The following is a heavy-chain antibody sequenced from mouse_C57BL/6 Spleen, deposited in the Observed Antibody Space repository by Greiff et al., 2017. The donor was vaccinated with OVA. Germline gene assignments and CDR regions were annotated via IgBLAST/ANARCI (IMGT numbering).Heavy chain of an antibody. CDR1: GFTFSSYG. V-gene: IGHV5-6*01. CDR3: ASITTVVASWDAMDY. D-gene: IGHD1-1*01. J-gene: IGHJ4*01. CDR2: ISSGGSYT. Sequence: EVQLVESGGDLVKPGGSLKLSCAASGFTFSSYGMSWVRQTPDKRLAWVATISSGGSYTYYPDSVKGRFTISRDNAKNTLYLQMSSLKSEDTAMYYCASITTVVASWDAMDYWGQGTSVTVSS.